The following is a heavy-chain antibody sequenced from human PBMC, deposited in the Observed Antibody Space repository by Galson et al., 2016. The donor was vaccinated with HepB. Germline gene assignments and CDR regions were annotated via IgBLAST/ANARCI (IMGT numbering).Heavy chain of an antibody. Sequence: SLRLSCAASGFIFSSYGLHWVRQAPGKGLEWVAVIWYDGSVKYYADSVKGRFTISRDNSKNTVYLQMNSLRVEDTAVYFCARSFGRLQNWFDPWGQGTLVTVSS. CDR1: GFIFSSYG. J-gene: IGHJ5*02. D-gene: IGHD1-1*01. CDR2: IWYDGSVK. CDR3: ARSFGRLQNWFDP. V-gene: IGHV3-33*01.